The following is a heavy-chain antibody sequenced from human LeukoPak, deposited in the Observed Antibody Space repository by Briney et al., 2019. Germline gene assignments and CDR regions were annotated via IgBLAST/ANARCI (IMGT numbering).Heavy chain of an antibody. V-gene: IGHV4-39*01. J-gene: IGHJ4*02. CDR1: GASISRSTFF. CDR3: AAMTYNGGWHWNFDY. Sequence: SETLSLTCNFSGASISRSTFFWGWIRQPPGKGLEWIGSIFYIGSTYYNPSLRSRVIVSLDTSKNQFSLKLSSVTATDTAVYYCAAMTYNGGWHWNFDYWGQGTLVTVSS. D-gene: IGHD6-19*01. CDR2: IFYIGST.